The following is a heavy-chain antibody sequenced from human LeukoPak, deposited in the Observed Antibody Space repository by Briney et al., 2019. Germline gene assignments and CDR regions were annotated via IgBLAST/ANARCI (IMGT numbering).Heavy chain of an antibody. V-gene: IGHV3-11*01. CDR1: GFTFSDYY. CDR2: ISSGSTI. Sequence: GGSLRLSCAASGFTFSDYYMSWIRQAPGKGLEWVSYISSGSTIYYADSVKGRFTISRDNAKNSLYLQMNSLRAEDTAVYYCAMRRAPWGQGTLVTVSS. CDR3: AMRRAP. J-gene: IGHJ4*02.